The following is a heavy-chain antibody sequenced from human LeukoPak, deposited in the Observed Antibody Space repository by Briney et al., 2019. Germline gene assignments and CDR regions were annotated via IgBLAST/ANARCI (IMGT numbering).Heavy chain of an antibody. D-gene: IGHD3-3*01. CDR3: ARSPPDDFWSGDLPFDY. CDR2: ISSNGGST. Sequence: GGSLRLSCAASGFTFSSYAMHWVRQAPGKGLEYVSAISSNGGSTYYANSVKGRFTISRDNSKNTLYLQMGSLRAEDMAVYYCARSPPDDFWSGDLPFDYWGQGTLVTVSS. CDR1: GFTFSSYA. V-gene: IGHV3-64*01. J-gene: IGHJ4*02.